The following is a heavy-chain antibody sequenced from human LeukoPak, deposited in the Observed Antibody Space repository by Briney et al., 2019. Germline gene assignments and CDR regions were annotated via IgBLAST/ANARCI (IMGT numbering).Heavy chain of an antibody. D-gene: IGHD2-2*01. CDR1: GFTSTTYW. Sequence: GESLRLSCAVSGFTSTTYWMTWVRQAPGKGLEWVSAISGSGGSTYYADSVKGRFTISRDNSKNTLYLQMNSLRAEDTAVYYCAKPGYCSSTSCYGSYYFDYWGQGTLVTVSS. V-gene: IGHV3-23*01. J-gene: IGHJ4*02. CDR2: ISGSGGST. CDR3: AKPGYCSSTSCYGSYYFDY.